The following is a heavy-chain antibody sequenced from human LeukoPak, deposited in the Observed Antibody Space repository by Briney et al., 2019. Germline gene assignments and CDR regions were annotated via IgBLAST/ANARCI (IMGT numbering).Heavy chain of an antibody. CDR2: ISANDGNT. V-gene: IGHV1-18*01. CDR1: GYTFTSYG. J-gene: IGHJ4*02. CDR3: ARALTTLTYEGY. D-gene: IGHD1-1*01. Sequence: GASVKVSCKASGYTFTSYGISWVRQAPGQGLEWMGWISANDGNTDYPQKLQGRVTMTTDTSTSTAYMELRSLRSDDTAVYYCARALTTLTYEGYWGQGTLVTVSS.